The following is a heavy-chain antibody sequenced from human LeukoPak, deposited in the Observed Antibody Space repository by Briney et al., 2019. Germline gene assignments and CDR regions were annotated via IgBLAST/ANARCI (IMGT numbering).Heavy chain of an antibody. CDR2: ISDSGNT. Sequence: PGGSLRLSCAASGFTLSSYAMSWVRQAPGKGLERVSAISDSGNTYHADSVKGRFTISRDNSKNTLYLQMNSLRAEDTAVYYCARAASLCSGGSCYSGGWFDPWGQGTLVTVSS. V-gene: IGHV3-23*01. D-gene: IGHD2-15*01. J-gene: IGHJ5*02. CDR1: GFTLSSYA. CDR3: ARAASLCSGGSCYSGGWFDP.